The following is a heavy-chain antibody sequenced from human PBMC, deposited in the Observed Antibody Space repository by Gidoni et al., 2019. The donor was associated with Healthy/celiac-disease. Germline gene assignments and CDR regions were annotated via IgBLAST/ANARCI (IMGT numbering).Heavy chain of an antibody. CDR2: INPSGGST. CDR3: ARDRRSCSGGSCYSGVLRGNWFDP. Sequence: QVQLVQSGAEVKKPGASVTVSCKASGYTFTSYYMHWVRQAHGQGLEWMGIINPSGGSTSYAQKLQGRVTMTRDTSTSTVYMELSSLRSEDTAVYYCARDRRSCSGGSCYSGVLRGNWFDPWGQGTLVTVSS. D-gene: IGHD2-15*01. CDR1: GYTFTSYY. V-gene: IGHV1-46*04. J-gene: IGHJ5*02.